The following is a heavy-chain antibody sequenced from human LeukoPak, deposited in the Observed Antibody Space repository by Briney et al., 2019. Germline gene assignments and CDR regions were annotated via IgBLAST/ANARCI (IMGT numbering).Heavy chain of an antibody. CDR3: ARELHSSGWH. D-gene: IGHD6-19*01. CDR2: ISSSSSTI. V-gene: IGHV3-48*01. CDR1: GFTFSSYS. J-gene: IGHJ4*02. Sequence: PGGSLRLSCAASGFTFSSYSMNWVRQAPGKGLEWVSYISSSSSTIYYADSVKGRFTISRDNAKNSLHLQMNSLRAEDTAVYYCARELHSSGWHWGQGTLVTVSS.